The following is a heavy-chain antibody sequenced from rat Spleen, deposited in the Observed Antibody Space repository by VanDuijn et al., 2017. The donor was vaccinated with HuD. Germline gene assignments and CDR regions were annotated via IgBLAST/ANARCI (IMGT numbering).Heavy chain of an antibody. CDR3: ARWGRGFDY. V-gene: IGHV3-1*01. J-gene: IGHJ2*01. Sequence: EVQLQESGPGLVKPSQSLSLTCSVTGYSITSNYWGWIRKFPGNKMEWIGHINYSGSTSYNPSLKSRISITRDTSKNQFFLQLNSVTTEDTATYYCARWGRGFDYWGQGVMVTVSS. D-gene: IGHD4-2*01. CDR1: GYSITSNY. CDR2: INYSGST.